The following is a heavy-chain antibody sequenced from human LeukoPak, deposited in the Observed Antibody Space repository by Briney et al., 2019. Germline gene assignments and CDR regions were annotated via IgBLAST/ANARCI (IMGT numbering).Heavy chain of an antibody. CDR1: GFTFTDYS. Sequence: GGSLRLSCAASGFTFTDYSMHWVRQVPGKGLEWVSVIYSGGSTYYADSVKGRFTISRDNSKNTLYLQMNSLRAEDTAVYYCALRDGYAKNYYYGMDVWGQGTTVTVSS. CDR3: ALRDGYAKNYYYGMDV. CDR2: IYSGGST. J-gene: IGHJ6*02. V-gene: IGHV3-53*01. D-gene: IGHD5-24*01.